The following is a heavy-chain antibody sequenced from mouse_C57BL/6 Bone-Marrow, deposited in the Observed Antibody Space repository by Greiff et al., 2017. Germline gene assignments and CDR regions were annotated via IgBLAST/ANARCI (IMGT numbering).Heavy chain of an antibody. CDR2: IRHKANGYTT. CDR3: ERYNDYYVDD. CDR1: GFTFTDYY. Sequence: EVKLMESGGGLVQPGGSLSLSCAASGFTFTDYYMSWVRQPPGKALEWLGFIRHKANGYTTEYSASVKGRFTISRYNSQSILYLQMNALRAEDSATYNCERYNDYYVDDWGQGTTLTVSS. V-gene: IGHV7-3*01. J-gene: IGHJ2*01.